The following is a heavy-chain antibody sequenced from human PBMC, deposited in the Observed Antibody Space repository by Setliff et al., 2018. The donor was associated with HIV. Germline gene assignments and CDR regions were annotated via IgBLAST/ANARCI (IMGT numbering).Heavy chain of an antibody. CDR2: INTGNGDT. CDR3: ARSQINLVRGVVHYFDY. J-gene: IGHJ4*02. CDR1: GYTFTSYA. Sequence: ASVKVSCKASGYTFTSYAMHWVRQAPGQRLAWVGWINTGNGDTKYSQDFQGRVTISRDSSASTAHMELSSLRSEDMAVYYCARSQINLVRGVVHYFDYWGQGTLVIVSS. V-gene: IGHV1-3*03. D-gene: IGHD3-10*01.